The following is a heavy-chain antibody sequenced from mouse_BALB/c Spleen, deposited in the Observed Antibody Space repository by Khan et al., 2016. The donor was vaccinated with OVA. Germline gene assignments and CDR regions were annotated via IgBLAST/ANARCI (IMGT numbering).Heavy chain of an antibody. V-gene: IGHV5-6*01. Sequence: EVELVESGGDLVKPGGSLKLSCAASGFTFSNYGMSWVRQTPDKRLEWVATISSGGPYTYYPDSVKGRFTISRDNAKNTLYLQMSGLKSEDTAMXSCVSQEGCYGSNYYFDCWGQGTTLTVSS. D-gene: IGHD1-1*01. J-gene: IGHJ2*01. CDR3: VSQEGCYGSNYYFDC. CDR2: ISSGGPYT. CDR1: GFTFSNYG.